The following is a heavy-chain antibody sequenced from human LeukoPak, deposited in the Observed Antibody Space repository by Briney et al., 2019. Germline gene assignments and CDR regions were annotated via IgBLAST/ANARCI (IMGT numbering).Heavy chain of an antibody. CDR1: GGSISSGSYY. CDR2: IYTSGST. V-gene: IGHV4-61*02. Sequence: SETLSLTCTVSGGSISSGSYYWSWIRQPAGKGLEWIGRIYTSGSTNYNPSLKSRVTISVATSKNQFSLKLSSVTAADTAVYYCARWAIFGGWFDPWGQGTLVTVSS. D-gene: IGHD3-10*01. J-gene: IGHJ5*02. CDR3: ARWAIFGGWFDP.